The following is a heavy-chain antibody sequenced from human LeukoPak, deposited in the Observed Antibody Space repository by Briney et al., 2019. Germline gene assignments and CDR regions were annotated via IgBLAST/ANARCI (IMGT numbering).Heavy chain of an antibody. V-gene: IGHV4-39*02. D-gene: IGHD3-10*01. J-gene: IGHJ4*02. Sequence: SETLSLICTVSGGSISSSTYYWGWIRQTPEKGLEWIASIFSGGNTYYNPSLNSRVSISVDTSENQFSLKLSSVTATDTAVYYCARGISNSGRAFDYWGQGTLVTVSA. CDR2: IFSGGNT. CDR3: ARGISNSGRAFDY. CDR1: GGSISSSTYY.